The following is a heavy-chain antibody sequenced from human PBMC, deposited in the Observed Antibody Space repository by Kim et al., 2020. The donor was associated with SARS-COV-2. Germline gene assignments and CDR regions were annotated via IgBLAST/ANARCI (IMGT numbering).Heavy chain of an antibody. CDR1: GFTFSNYA. D-gene: IGHD2-15*01. J-gene: IGHJ4*02. CDR3: AIPIVVVIAAAPDY. V-gene: IGHV3-23*01. Sequence: GGSLRLSCAASGFASGFTFSNYAMIWVRQAPGKGLEWVSSIGPSGGTIYYADSVKGRFTTSRDNSKTTLYLQMSSLSAEDTATYYCAIPIVVVIAAAPDYWGQGALVTVSS. CDR2: IGPSGGTI.